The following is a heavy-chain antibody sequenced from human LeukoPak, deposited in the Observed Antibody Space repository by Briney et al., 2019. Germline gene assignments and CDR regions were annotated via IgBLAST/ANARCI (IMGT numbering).Heavy chain of an antibody. CDR3: VREGEGLGP. Sequence: GGSLRLSCAASGFTFSSYVMSWIRQAPGKGLEWISYISNSGSYKNYADSVKGRFTISRDNAKQSLYLQMNSLSGVEMAVCYCVREGEGLGPWGEGTLVTVS. V-gene: IGHV3-11*05. CDR2: ISNSGSYK. D-gene: IGHD3-16*01. J-gene: IGHJ5*02. CDR1: GFTFSSYV.